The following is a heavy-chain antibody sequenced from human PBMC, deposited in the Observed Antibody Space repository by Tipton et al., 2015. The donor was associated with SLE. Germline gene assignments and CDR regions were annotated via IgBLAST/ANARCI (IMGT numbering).Heavy chain of an antibody. J-gene: IGHJ4*02. Sequence: TLSLTCTVSGGSISSSSYSWGWISQPPGTGLEWIGSLYYSGSTYYNPSLKSRVTISVDTSKNQFSLKLSSVTAADTAVYYCARAGGYGNYFDYWGQGTLVTVSS. CDR2: LYYSGST. D-gene: IGHD5-18*01. CDR1: GGSISSSSYS. V-gene: IGHV4-39*01. CDR3: ARAGGYGNYFDY.